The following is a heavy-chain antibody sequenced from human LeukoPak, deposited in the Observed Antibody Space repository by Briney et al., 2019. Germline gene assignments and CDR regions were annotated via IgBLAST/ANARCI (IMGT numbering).Heavy chain of an antibody. D-gene: IGHD2-15*01. J-gene: IGHJ4*02. CDR2: MNPNSGNT. CDR3: ARAGGYCGRISCPYYFNY. Sequence: ASVKVSCKASGYTFTSYDINWVRQATGQGLEWMGWMNPNSGNTGYAQKFQGRVTMTRNTSISTAYMELSSLRSEDTAVYYCARAGGYCGRISCPYYFNYWGQGSLVAVSS. V-gene: IGHV1-8*01. CDR1: GYTFTSYD.